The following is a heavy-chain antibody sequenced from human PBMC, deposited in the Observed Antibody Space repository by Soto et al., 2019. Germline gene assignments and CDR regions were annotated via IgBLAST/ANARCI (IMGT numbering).Heavy chain of an antibody. J-gene: IGHJ4*02. D-gene: IGHD6-19*01. CDR3: ARGPQIAVAGTGYY. CDR2: ISSSSSYT. V-gene: IGHV3-11*06. Sequence: PGGSLRLSCASSGYTFSDYYMSWIRQAPGKGLEWVSYISSSSSYTNYADSVKGRFTISRDNAKNSLYLQMNSLRAEDTAVYYCARGPQIAVAGTGYYWGQGTLVTVSS. CDR1: GYTFSDYY.